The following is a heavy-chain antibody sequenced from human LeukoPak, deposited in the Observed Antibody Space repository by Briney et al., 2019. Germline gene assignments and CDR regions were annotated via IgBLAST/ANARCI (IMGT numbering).Heavy chain of an antibody. V-gene: IGHV4-59*11. CDR2: IYYSGNT. CDR3: ARVVYSMNRMDV. J-gene: IGHJ6*02. CDR1: GGSISSHY. D-gene: IGHD1-26*01. Sequence: PSETLSLTCIVSGGSISSHYWSWIGQPPGKGLEWIGYIYYSGNTNYNPSLKSRVTISVDTSKNQFSLKLSSVTAADTAVYYCARVVYSMNRMDVWGQGTTVTVS.